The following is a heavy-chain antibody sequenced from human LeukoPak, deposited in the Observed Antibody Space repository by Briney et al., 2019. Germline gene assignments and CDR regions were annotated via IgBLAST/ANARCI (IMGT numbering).Heavy chain of an antibody. CDR2: INPYSGGT. V-gene: IGHV1-2*02. D-gene: IGHD6-19*01. Sequence: ASVKVSCKASGYTFTRYYMHWVRQAPGQGLEWMGWINPYSGGTNYAEKFQGRVTMTRDTSMTTAYMELSSLRSDDTAMYYCATLRRSGWYIGDWGQGTLVTVSS. CDR1: GYTFTRYY. CDR3: ATLRRSGWYIGD. J-gene: IGHJ4*02.